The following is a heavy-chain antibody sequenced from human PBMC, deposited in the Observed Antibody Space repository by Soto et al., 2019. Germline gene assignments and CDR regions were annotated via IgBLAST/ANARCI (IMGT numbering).Heavy chain of an antibody. Sequence: ASVKVSCKASGYTFTSYDINWVRQATGQGLEWMGWMNPNSGNTGYAQKFQGGVTMTRNTSISTAYMELSSLRSEDTAVYYCASRVSLAAASIYYYYGTDVWGQSTTVTVSS. CDR1: GYTFTSYD. V-gene: IGHV1-8*01. CDR3: ASRVSLAAASIYYYYGTDV. CDR2: MNPNSGNT. J-gene: IGHJ6*02. D-gene: IGHD6-25*01.